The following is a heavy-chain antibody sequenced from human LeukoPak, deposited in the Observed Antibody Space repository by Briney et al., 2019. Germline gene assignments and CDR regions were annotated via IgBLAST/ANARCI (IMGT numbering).Heavy chain of an antibody. CDR2: IKQDGSEK. CDR3: ARAGVTIRGAFDI. J-gene: IGHJ3*02. CDR1: GFAFDTYW. D-gene: IGHD3-9*01. V-gene: IGHV3-7*01. Sequence: PGGSLRLSCVASGFAFDTYWMTWVRQAPGQGLEWVANIKQDGSEKYYVDSVKGRFTISRDNAKNSLYLQMNSLRAEDTAVYYCARAGVTIRGAFDIWGQGTMVTVSS.